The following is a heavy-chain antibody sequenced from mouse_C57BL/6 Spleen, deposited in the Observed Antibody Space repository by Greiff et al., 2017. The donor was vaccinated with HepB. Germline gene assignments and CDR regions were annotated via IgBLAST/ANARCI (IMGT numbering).Heavy chain of an antibody. J-gene: IGHJ4*01. CDR3: ARNGYLSYYYGMDY. Sequence: QVQLQQSGPELVKPGASVKISCKASGYAFSSSWMNWVKQRPGKGLEWIGRIYPGDGDTNYNGKFKGKATLTADKSSSTAYMQLSSLTSEDSAVYFCARNGYLSYYYGMDYWGQGTSVTVSS. V-gene: IGHV1-82*01. CDR1: GYAFSSSW. CDR2: IYPGDGDT. D-gene: IGHD2-2*01.